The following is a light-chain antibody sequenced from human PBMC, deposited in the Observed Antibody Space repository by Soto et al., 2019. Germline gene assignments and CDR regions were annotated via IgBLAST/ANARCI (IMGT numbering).Light chain of an antibody. V-gene: IGLV2-8*01. Sequence: QSALTQPPSASGSPGQSVTISCTGTSSDVGGYNYVSWYQQHPGKAPKLMIYEVSRRPSGVPDRFSGSQSGNTASLTVSGLQAEDEADYYCSSYAGSNNWVFGGGTKVTVL. J-gene: IGLJ3*02. CDR1: SSDVGGYNY. CDR2: EVS. CDR3: SSYAGSNNWV.